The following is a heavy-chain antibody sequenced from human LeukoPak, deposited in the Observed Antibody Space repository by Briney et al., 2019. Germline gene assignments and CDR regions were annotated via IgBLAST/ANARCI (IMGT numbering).Heavy chain of an antibody. CDR3: AKGRYYYGSGGFDY. Sequence: GGSLRLSCAASGFTFSSYAMSWVRQAPGKGLQWVSVISGSGGSTYYADSVKGRFTISRDNFKSTVYLQMNSLRAEDTAVYYCAKGRYYYGSGGFDYWGQGTLVTVSS. J-gene: IGHJ4*02. CDR1: GFTFSSYA. V-gene: IGHV3-23*01. CDR2: ISGSGGST. D-gene: IGHD3-10*01.